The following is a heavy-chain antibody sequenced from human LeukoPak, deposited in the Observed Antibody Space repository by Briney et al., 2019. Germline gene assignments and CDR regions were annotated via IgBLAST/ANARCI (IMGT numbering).Heavy chain of an antibody. D-gene: IGHD3-10*01. J-gene: IGHJ4*02. CDR3: AKDGWVRGASGDY. CDR1: GFTFSSYA. Sequence: GGSLRISCAASGFTFSSYAKSWGRQAPGKGLEWVSVVSNGGGTTYYADSVKGRFTISRDNSKNTLYLQMNSLRAEDTAVYYCAKDGWVRGASGDYWGQGTLVTVSS. V-gene: IGHV3-23*01. CDR2: VSNGGGTT.